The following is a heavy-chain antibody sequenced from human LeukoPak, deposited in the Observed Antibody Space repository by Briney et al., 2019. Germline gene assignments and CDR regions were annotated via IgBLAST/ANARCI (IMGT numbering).Heavy chain of an antibody. V-gene: IGHV3-33*01. CDR3: ARELFSSGSCPDG. Sequence: GGSLRLSCSASGFTFSYYAIHWVRQAPGKGLEWVALIWSDGSNKYYADSVKGRITISRDNSKNTVYLQMYSLRAEDTAVYYCARELFSSGSCPDGWGQGTLVTVSS. J-gene: IGHJ4*02. CDR1: GFTFSYYA. CDR2: IWSDGSNK. D-gene: IGHD3-10*01.